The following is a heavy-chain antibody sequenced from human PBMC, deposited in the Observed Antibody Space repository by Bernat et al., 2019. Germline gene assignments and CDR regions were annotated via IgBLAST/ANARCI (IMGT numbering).Heavy chain of an antibody. V-gene: IGHV3-30-3*01. J-gene: IGHJ4*02. D-gene: IGHD5-18*01. CDR3: AKAQTGYSYGYHFDY. Sequence: QVQLVESGGGVVQPGRSLRLSCAASGFTFSSYAMHWVRQAPGKGLEWVAVISYDGSNKYYADSVKGRFTISRDNSKNTLYLQMNSLRAEDTAVYYCAKAQTGYSYGYHFDYWGQGTLVTVSS. CDR2: ISYDGSNK. CDR1: GFTFSSYA.